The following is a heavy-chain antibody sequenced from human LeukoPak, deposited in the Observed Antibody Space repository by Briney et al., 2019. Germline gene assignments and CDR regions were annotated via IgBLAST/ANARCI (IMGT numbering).Heavy chain of an antibody. CDR2: ISAYNGNT. CDR3: ARTRYYDILTGTESDY. Sequence: GASVKVSCKTSNYTFISYGMSWVRQAPGQGLEWMGWISAYNGNTNYAQKLQGRVTMTTDTSTSTAYMELRSLRSDDTAVYYCARTRYYDILTGTESDYWGQGTLVTVSS. CDR1: NYTFISYG. V-gene: IGHV1-18*01. J-gene: IGHJ4*02. D-gene: IGHD3-9*01.